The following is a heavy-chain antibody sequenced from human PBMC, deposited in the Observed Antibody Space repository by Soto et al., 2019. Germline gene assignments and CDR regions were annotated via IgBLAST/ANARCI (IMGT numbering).Heavy chain of an antibody. J-gene: IGHJ4*02. CDR2: IRSKANSYAT. V-gene: IGHV3-73*01. CDR3: TRLSLEEQLDY. Sequence: VQLVESGGGLVQPGGSLKLSCAASGFTFSGSAMHWVRQASGKGLEWVGRIRSKANSYATAYAASVKGRFTISRDDSKNTAYLQMNSLKTEDTAVYYCTRLSLEEQLDYWGQGTLVTVSS. CDR1: GFTFSGSA. D-gene: IGHD6-13*01.